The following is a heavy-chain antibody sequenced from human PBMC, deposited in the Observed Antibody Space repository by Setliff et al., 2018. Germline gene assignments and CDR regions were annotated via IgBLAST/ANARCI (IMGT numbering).Heavy chain of an antibody. Sequence: LSLTCAVYGGSFSDSYWSWIRQAPGKGLECISYITSSGNTIYYADSVKGRFTISRDSAKNALFLQMDSLRVEDTAVYYCTRASMGGGSYWWDYWGQGTLVTVSS. CDR2: ITSSGNTI. V-gene: IGHV3-11*04. J-gene: IGHJ4*02. CDR1: GGSFSDSY. CDR3: TRASMGGGSYWWDY. D-gene: IGHD2-8*02.